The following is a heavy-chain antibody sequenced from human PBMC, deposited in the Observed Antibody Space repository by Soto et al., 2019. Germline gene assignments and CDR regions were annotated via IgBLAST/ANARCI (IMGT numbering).Heavy chain of an antibody. CDR3: ASGDIVVVPAAILDEASGWFDP. J-gene: IGHJ5*02. V-gene: IGHV1-69*01. Sequence: QVQLVQSGAEVKKPGSSVKVSCKASGGTFSSYAISWVRQAPGQGLEWMGGIIPIFGTANYAQKFQGRVTITPDESTSTAYMELSSLRSEDTAVYYCASGDIVVVPAAILDEASGWFDPWGQGTLVTVSS. D-gene: IGHD2-2*02. CDR2: IIPIFGTA. CDR1: GGTFSSYA.